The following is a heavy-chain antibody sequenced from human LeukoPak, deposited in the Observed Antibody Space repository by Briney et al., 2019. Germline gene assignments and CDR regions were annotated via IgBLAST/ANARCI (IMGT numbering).Heavy chain of an antibody. CDR1: GFTVSSNY. CDR3: ARGDYDILTGYSPFDY. J-gene: IGHJ4*02. V-gene: IGHV3-53*04. D-gene: IGHD3-9*01. CDR2: IYSGSIT. Sequence: GGSLRLSCAAAGFTVSSNYMSWVRQAPGKGLEWVSVIYSGSITYYADSVKGRSTISRHNSKNTLYLQMNSLRAEDRAVYYCARGDYDILTGYSPFDYWGQGNLVTVSS.